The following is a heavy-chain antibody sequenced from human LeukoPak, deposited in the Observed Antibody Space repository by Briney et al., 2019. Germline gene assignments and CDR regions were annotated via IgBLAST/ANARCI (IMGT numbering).Heavy chain of an antibody. J-gene: IGHJ5*02. CDR1: GFTFSDYS. CDR2: IYYSGTT. D-gene: IGHD6-13*01. CDR3: ARSSAAEGPTHNWFDP. V-gene: IGHV4-59*08. Sequence: GSLRLSCAASGFTFSDYSMNWVRQAPGKGLEWIGYIYYSGTTNYNPSLKSRVTISVDTSKNQFSLKVNSVTAADTAVYHCARSSAAEGPTHNWFDPWGQGTLVTVSS.